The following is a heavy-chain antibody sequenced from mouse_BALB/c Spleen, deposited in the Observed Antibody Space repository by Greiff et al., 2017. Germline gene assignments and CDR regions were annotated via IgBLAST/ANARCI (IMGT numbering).Heavy chain of an antibody. CDR2: IDTSDSYT. CDR3: ARGEVRRYYYAMDY. Sequence: QVQLQQPGAELVMPGASVKMSCKASGYTFTDYWMHWVKQRPGQGLEWIGAIDTSDSYTSYNQKFKGKATLTVDESSSTAYMQLSSLTSEDSAVYYCARGEVRRYYYAMDYWGQGTSVTVSS. J-gene: IGHJ4*01. CDR1: GYTFTDYW. V-gene: IGHV1-69*01. D-gene: IGHD2-14*01.